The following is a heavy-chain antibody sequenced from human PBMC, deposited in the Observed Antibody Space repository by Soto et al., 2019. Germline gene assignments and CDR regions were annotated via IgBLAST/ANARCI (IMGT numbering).Heavy chain of an antibody. J-gene: IGHJ4*02. CDR3: AVYGGSSIYCDC. Sequence: SEMLSLTCTVSGSSISSGDYDWSWIPQPPGQGLEWIGYIYYSGSTYYSPSLKSRVTVSVDTAKNQCSLCLSSVTAADTAVSWAAVYGGSSIYCDCYGRGTRVAISS. V-gene: IGHV4-30-4*01. D-gene: IGHD2-2*01. CDR2: IYYSGST. CDR1: GSSISSGDYD.